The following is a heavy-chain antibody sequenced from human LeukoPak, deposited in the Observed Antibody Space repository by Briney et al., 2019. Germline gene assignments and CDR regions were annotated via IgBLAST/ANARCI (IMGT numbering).Heavy chain of an antibody. J-gene: IGHJ4*02. Sequence: GGSLRLSCAASGFNFRSFGFHWVRQAPGKGLEWLAIVSFERNDKYYADSVKGRFTISGDESKNTLYLQMNSLRSDDTAVYYCTRDPLRRGTSYLDNWGQGTLVTVAS. CDR2: VSFERNDK. V-gene: IGHV3-30*03. CDR1: GFNFRSFG. D-gene: IGHD1-26*01. CDR3: TRDPLRRGTSYLDN.